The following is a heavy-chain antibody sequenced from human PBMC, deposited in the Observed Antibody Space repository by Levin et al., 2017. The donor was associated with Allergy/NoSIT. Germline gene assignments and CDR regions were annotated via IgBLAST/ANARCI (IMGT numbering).Heavy chain of an antibody. CDR1: GFTVSSNY. V-gene: IGHV3-53*01. J-gene: IGHJ5*02. CDR3: ARDQFLYGSASGGWFDP. Sequence: GGSLRLSCAASGFTVSSNYMNWVRQAPGKGLEWVSVIYSDGRTFYADSVKGRVTISRDNSKNKLYLQMNSLRAEDTAVYYCARDQFLYGSASGGWFDPWGQGTLVTVSS. D-gene: IGHD3-16*01. CDR2: IYSDGRT.